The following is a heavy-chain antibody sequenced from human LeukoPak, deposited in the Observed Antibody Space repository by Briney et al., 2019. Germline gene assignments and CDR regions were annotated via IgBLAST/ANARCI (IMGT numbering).Heavy chain of an antibody. J-gene: IGHJ4*02. CDR2: VHPGDYDT. Sequence: GESLKISCKGSGYIFTKYWIAWVRQMPGKGLEWMDIVHPGDYDTRYSPSFQGQVTISADRSITTAYLQWSSLEASDTAVYYCARLRSSSSWPDFDYWGQGALVTVSS. V-gene: IGHV5-51*01. CDR1: GYIFTKYW. CDR3: ARLRSSSSWPDFDY. D-gene: IGHD6-19*01.